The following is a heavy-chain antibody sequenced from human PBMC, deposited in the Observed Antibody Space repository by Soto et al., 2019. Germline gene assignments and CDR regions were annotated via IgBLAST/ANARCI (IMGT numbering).Heavy chain of an antibody. CDR2: IWYDGSNK. Sequence: QVQLVESGGGVVQPGRSLRLSCGASGFTFSRHGMHWVRQAPGKGLEWVAVIWYDGSNKYYADSVKGRFTISRDNSNNMLHLQMNSLRAEDTAVYYCARWGDERRIDSWGQGILVTVSS. V-gene: IGHV3-33*01. CDR3: ARWGDERRIDS. CDR1: GFTFSRHG. D-gene: IGHD3-16*01. J-gene: IGHJ4*02.